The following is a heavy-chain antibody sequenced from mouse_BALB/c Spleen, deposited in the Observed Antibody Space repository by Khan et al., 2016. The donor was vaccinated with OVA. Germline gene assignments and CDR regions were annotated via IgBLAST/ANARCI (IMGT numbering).Heavy chain of an antibody. CDR2: INTYTGEP. CDR3: ASHGYWYFDV. CDR1: GYTFTNYG. J-gene: IGHJ1*01. V-gene: IGHV9-3-1*01. Sequence: QIQLVQSGPELKKPGETVKISCKASGYTFTNYGMNWVKQAPGKGLKWMGWINTYTGEPTYADDFKGRFAFSLETSASTAYLQINNIKNEDTATYFCASHGYWYFDVWGAGTTVTVSS.